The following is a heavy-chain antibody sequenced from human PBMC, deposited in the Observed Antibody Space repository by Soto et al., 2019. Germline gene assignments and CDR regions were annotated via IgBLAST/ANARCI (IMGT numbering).Heavy chain of an antibody. CDR1: GFTFSSYA. CDR2: ISYDGSNK. D-gene: IGHD6-13*01. J-gene: IGHJ2*01. V-gene: IGHV3-30-3*01. Sequence: TGGSLRLSCAASGFTFSSYAMHWVRQAPGKGLEWVAVISYDGSNKYYADSVKGRFTISRDNSKNTLYLQMNSLRAEDTAVYYCARARGSSWYIWYFDLWGRGTLVTVSS. CDR3: ARARGSSWYIWYFDL.